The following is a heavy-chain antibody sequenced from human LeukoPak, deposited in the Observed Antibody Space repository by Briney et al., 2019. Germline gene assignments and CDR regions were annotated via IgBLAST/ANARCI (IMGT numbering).Heavy chain of an antibody. CDR1: GFTFTTFG. V-gene: IGHV3-30*18. D-gene: IGHD1/OR15-1a*01. CDR2: ISPDGNLE. CDR3: AKINNNDDY. Sequence: GRSLRLSCAASGFTFTTFGIHWVRQAPGKGLEWVAAISPDGNLEYYTDSVKGRFTISRDNSKNMIYLQISSLRGEDSALYYCAKINNNDDYWGQGTLVTVSS. J-gene: IGHJ4*02.